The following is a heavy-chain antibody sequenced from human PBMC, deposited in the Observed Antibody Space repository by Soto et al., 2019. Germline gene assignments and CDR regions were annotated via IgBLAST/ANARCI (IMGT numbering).Heavy chain of an antibody. CDR1: GYTFTGYY. Sequence: ASVKVSCKASGYTFTGYYMHWVRQAPGQGLEWMGWINPNSGDTNYAQKFQGWVTMTRDTSISTAYMELSRLRSDDTAVYYCARDAPLGYCSSTSCYPHYYYYGMDVWGQGTTVTVSS. V-gene: IGHV1-2*04. D-gene: IGHD2-2*01. J-gene: IGHJ6*02. CDR2: INPNSGDT. CDR3: ARDAPLGYCSSTSCYPHYYYYGMDV.